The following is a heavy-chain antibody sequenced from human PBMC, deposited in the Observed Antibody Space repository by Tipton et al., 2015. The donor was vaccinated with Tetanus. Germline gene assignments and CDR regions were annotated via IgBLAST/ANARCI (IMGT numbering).Heavy chain of an antibody. V-gene: IGHV4-4*07. CDR2: IYTSGST. CDR1: GASISGYY. D-gene: IGHD2-15*01. CDR3: ARDQKSATLSHFFYGLDV. Sequence: TLSLTCTVSGASISGYYWAWIRQPAGKGLEWIGRIYTSGSTNYNPSLKSRVTMSVDTSKNQFSLKLTSVTAADTAVYYCARDQKSATLSHFFYGLDVWGQGTTVTVSS. J-gene: IGHJ6*02.